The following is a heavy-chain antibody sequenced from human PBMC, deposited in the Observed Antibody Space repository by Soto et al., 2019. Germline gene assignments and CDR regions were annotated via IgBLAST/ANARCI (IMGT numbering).Heavy chain of an antibody. CDR2: IYYSGST. D-gene: IGHD3-3*01. J-gene: IGHJ4*02. Sequence: SETLSLTCTVSGGSISSYYWSWIRQPPGKGLEWIGYIYYSGSTNYNPSLKSRVTISVDTSKNQFSLKLSSVTAADTAVYYCASKRITIFGVVNDYWGQGTLVTVSS. CDR3: ASKRITIFGVVNDY. V-gene: IGHV4-59*01. CDR1: GGSISSYY.